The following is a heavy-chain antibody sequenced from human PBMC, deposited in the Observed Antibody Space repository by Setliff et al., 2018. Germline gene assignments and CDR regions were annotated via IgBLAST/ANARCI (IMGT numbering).Heavy chain of an antibody. CDR3: ASGVTTGDY. D-gene: IGHD4-17*01. CDR2: IYHSGST. J-gene: IGHJ4*02. Sequence: KTSETLSLTCTVSGYSISSGYYWGWIRQPPGKGLEWIGSIYHSGSTYYNPSLKSRVTILVDTSRNQFSLEVTSVPASDTAVYYCASGVTTGDYWGQGTLVTVSS. V-gene: IGHV4-38-2*02. CDR1: GYSISSGYY.